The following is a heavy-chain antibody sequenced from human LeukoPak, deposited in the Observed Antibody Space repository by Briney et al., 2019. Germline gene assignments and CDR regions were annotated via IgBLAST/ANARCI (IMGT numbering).Heavy chain of an antibody. CDR2: ISWDSDSI. V-gene: IGHV3-9*01. Sequence: PGGSLRLSCAASGFIFDDYAMHWVRQAPGKGLEWVSGISWDSDSIDYADSVKGRFTISRDNAKNSLYLQMNSLRAEDTAVYYCARSLTMVRAYDYWGQGTLVTVSS. CDR1: GFIFDDYA. J-gene: IGHJ4*02. CDR3: ARSLTMVRAYDY. D-gene: IGHD3-10*01.